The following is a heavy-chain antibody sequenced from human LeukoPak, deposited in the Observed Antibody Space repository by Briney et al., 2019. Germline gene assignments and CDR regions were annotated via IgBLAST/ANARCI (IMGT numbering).Heavy chain of an antibody. V-gene: IGHV3-30-3*01. CDR1: GFTFNSYA. Sequence: GGSLRLSCAASGFTFNSYAMHWVRQAPGKGLEWVAVISHDGSTKYYADSVQGRFTISRDNSKNTLFLQVNSLRVEDTAVYSCAKDLVPARYILTDDISDGMDVWGQGTTVTVSS. J-gene: IGHJ6*02. CDR3: AKDLVPARYILTDDISDGMDV. D-gene: IGHD3-9*01. CDR2: ISHDGSTK.